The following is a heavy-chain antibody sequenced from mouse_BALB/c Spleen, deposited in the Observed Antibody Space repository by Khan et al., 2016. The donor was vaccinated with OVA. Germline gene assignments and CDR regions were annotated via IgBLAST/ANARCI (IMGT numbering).Heavy chain of an antibody. CDR1: GYTFINYW. Sequence: QLSGAELAKPGASVKMSCKASGYTFINYWILWVKQRPGHGLEWIGYINPSTGYTEYNQNFKDKATLTADKSSSTAYMQLSSLTSEDSAVYYCARRGLRWDFDYWGQGTTLTVSS. CDR3: ARRGLRWDFDY. J-gene: IGHJ2*01. D-gene: IGHD1-1*01. CDR2: INPSTGYT. V-gene: IGHV1-7*01.